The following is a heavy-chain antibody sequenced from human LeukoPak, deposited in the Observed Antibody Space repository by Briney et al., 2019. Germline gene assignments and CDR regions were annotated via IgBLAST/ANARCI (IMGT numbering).Heavy chain of an antibody. J-gene: IGHJ4*02. CDR1: GFTFRTSG. CDR2: ISGSGGST. CDR3: AKDQNPHITID. Sequence: PGGSLRLSCAASGFTFRTSGMSWVRQAPGKGLEWVSAISGSGGSTYYADSVKGRFTISRDNSKNTLYLQMNSLRAEDTAVYYCAKDQNPHITIDWGQGTLVTVSS. D-gene: IGHD3-10*01. V-gene: IGHV3-23*01.